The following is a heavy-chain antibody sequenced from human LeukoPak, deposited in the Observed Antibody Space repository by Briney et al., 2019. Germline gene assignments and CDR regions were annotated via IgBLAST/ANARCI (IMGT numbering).Heavy chain of an antibody. V-gene: IGHV4-34*01. CDR3: ARDVSAPEQWPAAFDY. J-gene: IGHJ4*02. Sequence: SETLSLTCAVYGGSFSGYYWSWIRQPPGKGLEWIGEINHSGSTNYNPSLKSRVTISVDTSKNQFSLKLSSVTAADTAVYYCARDVSAPEQWPAAFDYWGQGTLVTVSS. D-gene: IGHD6-19*01. CDR2: INHSGST. CDR1: GGSFSGYY.